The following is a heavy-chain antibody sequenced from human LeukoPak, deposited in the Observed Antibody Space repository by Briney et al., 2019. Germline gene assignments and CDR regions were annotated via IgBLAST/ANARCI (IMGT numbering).Heavy chain of an antibody. CDR2: INLNSGGT. V-gene: IGHV1-2*02. Sequence: PSVNVSFTASGYTFSDYYLHWVRQAPGQGLEWMGWINLNSGGTNFAQKFRGRVTMTRGTSITTAYMELTRLKSDATAVYYCTRGGVRTAASSLGYWGQGTLVTVSS. D-gene: IGHD2-8*02. J-gene: IGHJ4*01. CDR1: GYTFSDYY. CDR3: TRGGVRTAASSLGY.